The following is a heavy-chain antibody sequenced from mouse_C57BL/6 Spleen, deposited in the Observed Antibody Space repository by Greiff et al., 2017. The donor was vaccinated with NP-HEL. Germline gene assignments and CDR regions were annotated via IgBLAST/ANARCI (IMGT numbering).Heavy chain of an antibody. J-gene: IGHJ3*01. CDR1: GFTFSNYW. D-gene: IGHD1-1*01. V-gene: IGHV6-3*01. CDR2: IRLKSDNYAT. CDR3: TRYGSSYGWFAY. Sequence: EVKVVESGGGLVQPGGSMKLSCVASGFTFSNYWMNWVRQSPEKGLEWVAQIRLKSDNYATHYAESVKGRFTISRDDSKSSVYLQMNNLRAEDTGIYYCTRYGSSYGWFAYWGQGTLVTVSA.